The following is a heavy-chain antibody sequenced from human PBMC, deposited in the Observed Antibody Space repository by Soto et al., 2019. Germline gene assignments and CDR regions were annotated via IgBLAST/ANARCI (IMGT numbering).Heavy chain of an antibody. V-gene: IGHV6-1*01. CDR2: TYYRSKWYH. D-gene: IGHD2-8*01. J-gene: IGHJ5*01. CDR1: GESVSTNSAT. CDR3: ARLIGDSWLDS. Sequence: QVQLQQSGPGLVKPSQTLSLTCAISGESVSTNSATWDWIRQSPSRGLEWLGRTYYRSKWYHDYAVSVKGRXTXNXXTSNNQPSLQLNSVTPDDTAVYYCARLIGDSWLDSWRKGTLVTVSS.